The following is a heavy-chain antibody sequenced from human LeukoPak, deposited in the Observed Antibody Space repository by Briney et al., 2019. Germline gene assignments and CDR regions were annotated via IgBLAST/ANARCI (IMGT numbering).Heavy chain of an antibody. D-gene: IGHD2-8*01. CDR3: AGGPLMCFGY. J-gene: IGHJ4*02. CDR1: GGSISSYY. CDR2: IYYSGST. Sequence: ASETLSLTCTVSGGSISSYYWSWIRQPPGKGLEWIGSIYYSGSTYYNPSLKSRVTISVDTSKNQFSLKLSSVTAADTAVYYCAGGPLMCFGYWGQGTLVTVSS. V-gene: IGHV4-59*05.